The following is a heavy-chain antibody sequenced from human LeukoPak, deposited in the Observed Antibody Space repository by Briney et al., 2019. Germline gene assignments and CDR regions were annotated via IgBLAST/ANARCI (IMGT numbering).Heavy chain of an antibody. CDR1: GGSISSYY. V-gene: IGHV4-59*01. Sequence: PSETLSLTCTVSGGSISSYYWSWIRQPPGKGLEWIGYIYYSGSTNYNPSLKSRVTTSVDTSKNQFSLKLSSVTAADTAVYYCARTSSTSGDVWFDPWGQRTLVTVSS. J-gene: IGHJ5*02. CDR3: ARTSSTSGDVWFDP. CDR2: IYYSGST. D-gene: IGHD2-2*01.